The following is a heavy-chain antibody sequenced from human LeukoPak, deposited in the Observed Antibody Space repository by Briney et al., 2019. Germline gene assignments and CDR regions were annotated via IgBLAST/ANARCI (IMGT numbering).Heavy chain of an antibody. CDR1: GGSISSGGYY. Sequence: SETLSLTCTVSGGSISSGGYYWSWIRQHPGKGLEWIGYIYYSGSTYYNPSLKSRVTISVDTSKNQFSLKLSSVTAADTSVYYCARVVAATPRYFQHWGQGTLVTVSS. D-gene: IGHD2-15*01. J-gene: IGHJ1*01. V-gene: IGHV4-31*03. CDR2: IYYSGST. CDR3: ARVVAATPRYFQH.